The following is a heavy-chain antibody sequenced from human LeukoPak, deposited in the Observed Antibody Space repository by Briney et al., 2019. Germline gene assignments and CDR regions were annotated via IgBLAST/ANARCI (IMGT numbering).Heavy chain of an antibody. J-gene: IGHJ4*02. Sequence: GGSLRLSCAASGFTFSSYAMHWVRQAPGKGLEWVAVISYDGSNKYYADSVKGRFTISRDNSKNTLYLQMNSLRAEDTAVYYCAKDPYYGELSSHPDYWGQGTLVTVSS. D-gene: IGHD4-17*01. CDR2: ISYDGSNK. CDR1: GFTFSSYA. V-gene: IGHV3-30*04. CDR3: AKDPYYGELSSHPDY.